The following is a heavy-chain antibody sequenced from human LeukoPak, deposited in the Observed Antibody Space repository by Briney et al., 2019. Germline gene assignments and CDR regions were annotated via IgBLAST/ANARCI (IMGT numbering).Heavy chain of an antibody. D-gene: IGHD6-6*01. V-gene: IGHV1-69*04. Sequence: SVRVSCKASGDTFDTFGVDWVRQAPGQGLEWIGRIIPFVGRATYAQSLQDRLSITADKSTTTAYLELSSLRSGDTATYYCARVSGGHGSSSVLDYWGQGSLITVSS. J-gene: IGHJ4*02. CDR2: IIPFVGRA. CDR1: GDTFDTFG. CDR3: ARVSGGHGSSSVLDY.